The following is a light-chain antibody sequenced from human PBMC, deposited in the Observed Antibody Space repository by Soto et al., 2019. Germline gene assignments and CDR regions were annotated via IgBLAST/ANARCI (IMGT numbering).Light chain of an antibody. J-gene: IGKJ1*01. CDR3: QQYYRQAT. CDR2: MAS. Sequence: DIQMTQSPSTLSATVGDRVTITCRASQSITNWLARYQQKPGKAPKPLIYMASSLESGVPSRFSGSGGGTEFTLTSSSLQPDEFATYYCQQYYRQATFGQGTKVEIK. CDR1: QSITNW. V-gene: IGKV1-5*03.